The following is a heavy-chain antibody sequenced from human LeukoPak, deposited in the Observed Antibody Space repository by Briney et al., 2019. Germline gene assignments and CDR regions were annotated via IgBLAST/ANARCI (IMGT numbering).Heavy chain of an antibody. V-gene: IGHV2-5*02. CDR3: AHRRALSGYWSYGDFDY. CDR1: GFSLTTSGVG. D-gene: IGHD1-7*01. J-gene: IGHJ4*02. Sequence: SGPTLVNPTQTLTLTCTFSGFSLTTSGVGVGWIRQPPGEALEWLALIYWDDDKRYNPSLKSRLTITKDTSKNQVVLSVTNVDPVDTATFYCAHRRALSGYWSYGDFDYWGQGTLVTVSS. CDR2: IYWDDDK.